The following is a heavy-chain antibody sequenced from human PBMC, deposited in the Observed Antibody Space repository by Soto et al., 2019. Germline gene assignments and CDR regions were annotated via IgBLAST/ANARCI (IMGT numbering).Heavy chain of an antibody. V-gene: IGHV4-34*01. CDR3: ARGGYYARYAFDI. D-gene: IGHD3-10*01. CDR1: GGSFSGYY. CDR2: INHSGST. J-gene: IGHJ3*02. Sequence: SETLSLACAVYGGSFSGYYWSWIRQPPGKGLEWIGEINHSGSTKYNPSLKSRVTISVDTSKNQFSLKLSSVTAADTAVYYCARGGYYARYAFDIWGQGTMVTVSS.